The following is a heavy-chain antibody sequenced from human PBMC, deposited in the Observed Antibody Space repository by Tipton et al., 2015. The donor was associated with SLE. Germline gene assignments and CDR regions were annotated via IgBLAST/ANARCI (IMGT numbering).Heavy chain of an antibody. Sequence: QLVQSGGGLIQPGGSLRLSCAASGFTVSSNYMSWVRQAPGKGLEWVSVIYSGGSTYYADSVKGRFTISRDNAKNSLYLQMNSLRAEDTAVYYCARDGGYDSSGYLDYWGQGTLVTVSS. V-gene: IGHV3-53*01. J-gene: IGHJ4*02. CDR2: IYSGGST. CDR3: ARDGGYDSSGYLDY. D-gene: IGHD3-22*01. CDR1: GFTVSSNY.